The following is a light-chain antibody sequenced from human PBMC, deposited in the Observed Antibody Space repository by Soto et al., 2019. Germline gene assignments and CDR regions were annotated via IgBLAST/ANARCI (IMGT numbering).Light chain of an antibody. CDR1: QSVSSY. CDR2: DAS. J-gene: IGKJ5*01. V-gene: IGKV3-11*01. CDR3: QQRGNWIT. Sequence: EIVLTQSPATLSLSPGERATLSCRASQSVSSYLAWYQQKPGQAPRLLIYDASNRATGIPARFSASGSGTDFTLTISSLETDDSAVYYCQQRGNWITFGPGTRLEIK.